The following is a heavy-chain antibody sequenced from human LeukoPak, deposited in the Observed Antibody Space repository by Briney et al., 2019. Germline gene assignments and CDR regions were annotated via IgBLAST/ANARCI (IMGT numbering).Heavy chain of an antibody. Sequence: PGGSLRLSCAASRFTFSTYDMHWVRQAPGKGLEWVAFIQYDGSNKYYADSVKGRFTISRDNSKNTLYLQMNSLRAEDTAVYYCAKEEGYCSGGSCYDYFDYWGQGTLVTVSS. CDR1: RFTFSTYD. J-gene: IGHJ4*02. CDR3: AKEEGYCSGGSCYDYFDY. V-gene: IGHV3-30*02. D-gene: IGHD2-15*01. CDR2: IQYDGSNK.